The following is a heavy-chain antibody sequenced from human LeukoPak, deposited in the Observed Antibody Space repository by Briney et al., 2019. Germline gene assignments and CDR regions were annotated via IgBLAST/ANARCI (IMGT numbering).Heavy chain of an antibody. Sequence: PGGSLRLSCAASGFNFSNYDIHWVRQAPGRGLEWVAFIRYDGSDKYYADSVKGRFTISRDNAKNSLYLQMNSLRAEDTAVYYCARGTGITGTTFGYWGQGTLVTVSS. D-gene: IGHD1-7*01. CDR3: ARGTGITGTTFGY. CDR2: IRYDGSDK. CDR1: GFNFSNYD. V-gene: IGHV3-30*02. J-gene: IGHJ4*02.